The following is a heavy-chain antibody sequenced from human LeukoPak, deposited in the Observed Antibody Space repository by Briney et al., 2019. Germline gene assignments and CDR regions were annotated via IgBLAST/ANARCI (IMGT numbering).Heavy chain of an antibody. CDR2: IKQDGSEK. J-gene: IGHJ6*03. Sequence: PGGSLRLSCAASGFTFSSYGMHWVRQAPGKGLGWVANIKQDGSEKYYVDSVKGRFTISRDNAKNSLYLQMNSLRAEDTAVYYCARDGSSSWYYYYYYYMDVWGKGTTVTVSS. CDR3: ARDGSSSWYYYYYYYMDV. V-gene: IGHV3-7*01. CDR1: GFTFSSYG. D-gene: IGHD6-13*01.